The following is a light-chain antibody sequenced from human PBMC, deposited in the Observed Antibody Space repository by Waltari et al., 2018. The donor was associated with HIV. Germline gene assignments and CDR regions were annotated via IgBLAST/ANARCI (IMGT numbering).Light chain of an antibody. CDR3: QSYDTRLSGSV. J-gene: IGLJ3*02. V-gene: IGLV1-40*01. Sequence: QSVLTQPPSVSGAPGQTVTISCTGSSSNIGARAHFDVHWYQQLPGTAPKLPIYGNNNRPSGVPDRFSGSKSGASASLAITGLQAEDEADYYCQSYDTRLSGSVFGGGTKLTVL. CDR1: SSNIGARAHFD. CDR2: GNN.